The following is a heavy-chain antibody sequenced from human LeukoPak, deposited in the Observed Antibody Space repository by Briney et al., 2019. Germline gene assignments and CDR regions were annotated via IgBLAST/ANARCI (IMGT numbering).Heavy chain of an antibody. Sequence: PGGSLRLSCEASGFTFGSHAMYWVRQAPGKGLEWVASIFGSGGSPHYADPVKGRFTISRDNSRNTVYLQINSLRAEDTAVYYCGKTTVGYSSAQKPAWPVDYWGQGTLVTVSS. CDR2: IFGSGGSP. D-gene: IGHD5-18*01. CDR1: GFTFGSHA. V-gene: IGHV3-23*01. CDR3: GKTTVGYSSAQKPAWPVDY. J-gene: IGHJ4*02.